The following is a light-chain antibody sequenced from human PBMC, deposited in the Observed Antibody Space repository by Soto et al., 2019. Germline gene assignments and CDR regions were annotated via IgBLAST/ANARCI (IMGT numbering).Light chain of an antibody. J-gene: IGKJ2*01. CDR1: QAIVNY. Sequence: DIQLTQSPIFLSASVGDRVTISCRASQAIVNYLAWYQQKPGKAPNLLIFGASTLQSGVPSRFSGSGSGTEFTLTISSLQPEAFATYYCQQHNSHPRTFGQGTKLEIK. CDR2: GAS. V-gene: IGKV1-9*01. CDR3: QQHNSHPRT.